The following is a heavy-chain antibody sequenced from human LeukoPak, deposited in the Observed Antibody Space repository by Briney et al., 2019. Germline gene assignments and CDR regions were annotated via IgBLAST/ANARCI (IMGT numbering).Heavy chain of an antibody. J-gene: IGHJ1*01. V-gene: IGHV4-34*01. CDR2: INRSGST. CDR1: GGSFSGYY. Sequence: SETLSLTCAVYGGSFSGYYWSWIRQPPGKGLEWIGEINRSGSTNYNPSLKNRVTILVDTSKNQFSLKLSSVPAADTAVYYCARGHSPVTTKVSYFQHWGQGTLVTVSS. D-gene: IGHD4-17*01. CDR3: ARGHSPVTTKVSYFQH.